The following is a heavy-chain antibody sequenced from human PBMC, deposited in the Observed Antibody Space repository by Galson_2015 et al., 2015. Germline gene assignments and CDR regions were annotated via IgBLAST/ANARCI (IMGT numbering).Heavy chain of an antibody. CDR2: IKQDGSEK. V-gene: IGHV3-7*04. Sequence: SLRLSCAASGFTFSSYWMSWVSQAPGKGLEWVANIKQDGSEKYYVDSVKGRFTISRDNAKNSLYLQMNSLRAEDTAVYYCARALQEYYDYVWGSTPGGYWGQGTLVTVSS. D-gene: IGHD3-16*01. CDR1: GFTFSSYW. CDR3: ARALQEYYDYVWGSTPGGY. J-gene: IGHJ4*02.